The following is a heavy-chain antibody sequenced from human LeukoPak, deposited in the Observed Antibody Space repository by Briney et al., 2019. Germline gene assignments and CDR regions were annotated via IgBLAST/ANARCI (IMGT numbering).Heavy chain of an antibody. Sequence: GGSLRLSCAASGFTFTSFAMSWVRQAPGKGLEWVSTISRSGVAAYYANSVKGRFTISRDNSKNTVYLQMNSLRAEDTAIYYCAKHSHDGSAPYYEVQLDYWGQGTLVTVSS. V-gene: IGHV3-23*01. D-gene: IGHD3-22*01. J-gene: IGHJ4*02. CDR3: AKHSHDGSAPYYEVQLDY. CDR1: GFTFTSFA. CDR2: ISRSGVAA.